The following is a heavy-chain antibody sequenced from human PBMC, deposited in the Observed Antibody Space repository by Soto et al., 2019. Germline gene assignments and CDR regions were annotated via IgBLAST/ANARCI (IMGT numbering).Heavy chain of an antibody. Sequence: EVQLVESGGGLVQPGGSLRLSCVASGFTFDGYAMHWVRQAPGKGLEWVSGVNWSGGSIGYADSVKGRFTISRDNAKNSLYLTMDSLRPQDTAFYYCVNDTGIEAAFHIWGQGTMVNVSS. J-gene: IGHJ3*02. D-gene: IGHD3-10*01. CDR1: GFTFDGYA. CDR2: VNWSGGSI. CDR3: VNDTGIEAAFHI. V-gene: IGHV3-9*01.